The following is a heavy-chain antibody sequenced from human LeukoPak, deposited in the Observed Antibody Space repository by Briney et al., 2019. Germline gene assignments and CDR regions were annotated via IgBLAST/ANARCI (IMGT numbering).Heavy chain of an antibody. V-gene: IGHV4-34*01. D-gene: IGHD2-21*01. J-gene: IGHJ5*02. CDR2: INHSGST. CDR1: GGSFSGYY. Sequence: SETLSLTCAVYGGSFSGYYWSWIRQPPGKGLEWIGEINHSGSTNYNPSLKSRVTISVDTSKNQFSLKLSSVTAADTAVYYCARGPVFRKSFAPWGQGTLVTVSS. CDR3: ARGPVFRKSFAP.